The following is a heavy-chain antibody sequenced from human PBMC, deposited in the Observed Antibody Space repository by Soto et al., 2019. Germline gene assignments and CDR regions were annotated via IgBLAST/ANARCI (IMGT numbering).Heavy chain of an antibody. J-gene: IGHJ4*02. CDR1: GYTFTSYG. V-gene: IGHV1-18*01. Sequence: GASVKVSCKASGYTFTSYGISWVRQAPGQGLEWMGWISAYNGNTNYAQKLQGRVTMTTDTSTSTAYMELRSLRSDDTAVYYCARVGHDYYGSGSPEYIDYSGQATLVSVSS. CDR2: ISAYNGNT. CDR3: ARVGHDYYGSGSPEYIDY. D-gene: IGHD3-10*01.